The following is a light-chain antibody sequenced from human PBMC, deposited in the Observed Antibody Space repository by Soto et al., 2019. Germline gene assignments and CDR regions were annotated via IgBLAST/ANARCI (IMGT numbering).Light chain of an antibody. CDR2: DVS. J-gene: IGLJ2*01. V-gene: IGLV2-14*01. CDR1: SSDVCGYNY. CDR3: SSYTSSSTLVV. Sequence: QSALTQPASVSGSPGQSITISCTGTSSDVCGYNYVSWYQQHSGKAPKLMIYDVSNRPTWISNRFSGSKSGNTASLTIYGLQAEDEADYYCSSYTSSSTLVVFGGGTKLTVL.